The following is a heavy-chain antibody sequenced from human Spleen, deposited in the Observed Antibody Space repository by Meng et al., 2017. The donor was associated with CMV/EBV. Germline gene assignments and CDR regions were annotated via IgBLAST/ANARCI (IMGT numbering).Heavy chain of an antibody. CDR1: GGSVSSGSYY. D-gene: IGHD3/OR15-3a*01. V-gene: IGHV4-61*01. J-gene: IGHJ5*02. CDR2: IYYSGST. Sequence: SETLSLTCTVSGGSVSSGSYYWSWIRQPPGKGLEWIGYIYYSGSTNYNPSLKSRVTISVDTSKNQFSLRLSSVTAADTAVYFCARGTGGFGWFDPWGQGTQVTVSS. CDR3: ARGTGGFGWFDP.